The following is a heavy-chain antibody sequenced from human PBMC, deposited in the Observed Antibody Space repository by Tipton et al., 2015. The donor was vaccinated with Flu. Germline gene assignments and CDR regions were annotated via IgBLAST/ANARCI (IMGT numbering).Heavy chain of an antibody. D-gene: IGHD4-11*01. J-gene: IGHJ5*02. Sequence: QLVQSGGGLVHPGGSLRLSCTASGFTVSTNYMTWVRQAPGKGLEWLGNIHRSGSTYYNSSLQSRVTISIDRSNNQVSLRLVSVTATDTAIYYCARRDYSNYVSEPRSWFDPWGQGILVTVSS. CDR1: GFTVSTNY. CDR2: IHRSGST. V-gene: IGHV3-53*01. CDR3: ARRDYSNYVSEPRSWFDP.